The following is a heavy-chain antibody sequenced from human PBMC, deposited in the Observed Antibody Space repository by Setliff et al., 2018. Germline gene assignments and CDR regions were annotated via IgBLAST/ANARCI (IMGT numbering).Heavy chain of an antibody. CDR2: VSGSGGST. J-gene: IGHJ4*02. CDR1: GFTFTTYA. CDR3: ARDATYYYDTSGHYSDYFGY. V-gene: IGHV3-23*01. Sequence: PGGSLRLSCAASGFTFTTYAMSWVRQAPGKGLEWVSGVSGSGGSTFYADSVKGRFTISRDNSKNTIYLQMNSLRADDTAVYYCARDATYYYDTSGHYSDYFGYWAQGTLVTVSS. D-gene: IGHD3-22*01.